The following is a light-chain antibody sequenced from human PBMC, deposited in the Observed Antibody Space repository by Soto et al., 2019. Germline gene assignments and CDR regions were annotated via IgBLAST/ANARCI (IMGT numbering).Light chain of an antibody. CDR3: QSYDSSLSGSYV. V-gene: IGLV1-40*01. Sequence: QSVLTQPPSVSGAPGQRVTISCTGSSSNIGAGYDVHWYQQLPGTAPKLLIYGNSNRPSGVPDRLSGSKSGTSASLAITGLQAEDEADYYYQSYDSSLSGSYVFGTGTKLTVL. CDR1: SSNIGAGYD. CDR2: GNS. J-gene: IGLJ1*01.